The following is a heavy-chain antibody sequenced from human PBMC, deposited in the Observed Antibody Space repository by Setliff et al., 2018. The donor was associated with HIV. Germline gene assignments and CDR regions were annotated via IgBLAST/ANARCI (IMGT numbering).Heavy chain of an antibody. CDR3: ASYGGYYQPY. V-gene: IGHV4-31*03. CDR2: IYYSGST. D-gene: IGHD3-3*01. J-gene: IGHJ4*02. CDR1: GGSISSGGYY. Sequence: SETLSLTCSVSGGSISSGGYYWSWIRQHPGKGLEGIGYIYYSGSTYHNPSLKSRVTISVDTSKKQFSLKLSSVTAADTAVYYCASYGGYYQPYWGQGTLVTVSS.